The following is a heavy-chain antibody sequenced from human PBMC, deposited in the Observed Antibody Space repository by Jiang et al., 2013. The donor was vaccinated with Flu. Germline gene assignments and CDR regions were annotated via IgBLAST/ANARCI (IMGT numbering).Heavy chain of an antibody. Sequence: GAEVKKPGASVKVSCKASGYTFTSYYMHWVRQAPGQGLEWMGIINPSGGSTSYAQKFQGRVTMTRDTSTSTVYMELSSLRSEDTAVYYCARAGLFYVHRDYYGMDVWGQGTTVTVSS. CDR1: GYTFTSYY. J-gene: IGHJ6*02. CDR2: INPSGGST. CDR3: ARAGLFYVHRDYYGMDV. D-gene: IGHD5/OR15-5a*01. V-gene: IGHV1-46*03.